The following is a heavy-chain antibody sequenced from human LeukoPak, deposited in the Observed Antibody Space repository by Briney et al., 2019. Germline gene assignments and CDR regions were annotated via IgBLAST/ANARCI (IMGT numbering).Heavy chain of an antibody. CDR1: GGTFSSYA. Sequence: ASVKVSCKASGGTFSSYAISWVRQAPGQGLEWMGGIIPIFGTANYAQKFQGRVTIIADESTSTAYMELSSLRSEDTAVYYCAREAPPRSSSGFYFDYWGQGTLVTVSS. J-gene: IGHJ4*02. CDR2: IIPIFGTA. D-gene: IGHD6-6*01. CDR3: AREAPPRSSSGFYFDY. V-gene: IGHV1-69*13.